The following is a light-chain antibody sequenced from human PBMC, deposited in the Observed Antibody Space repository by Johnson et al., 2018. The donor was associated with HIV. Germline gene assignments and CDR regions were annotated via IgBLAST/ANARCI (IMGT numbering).Light chain of an antibody. J-gene: IGLJ1*01. CDR1: SSNIGKNY. V-gene: IGLV1-51*02. CDR3: GTWDSSLSAYV. CDR2: ENK. Sequence: QAVLTQPPSVSAAPGQMVSISCSGSSSNIGKNYVSWYQQFPGTAPKLLIHENKKRPSGIPDRFSGSKSGTSTTLDITGLPTGDEADYYCGTWDSSLSAYVFGTGTKVTVL.